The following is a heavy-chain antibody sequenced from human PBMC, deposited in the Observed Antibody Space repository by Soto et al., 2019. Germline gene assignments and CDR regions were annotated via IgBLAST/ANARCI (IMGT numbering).Heavy chain of an antibody. Sequence: SETLSLTCPVSGGSISNSSYYWGWIRRPPGKGLEWIGTIYYSGNTYYNPSLKSRLTISVDTSKNQFSLKLSSVTAADTAVYYCARAPRGNYGYPSYFDYWGQGTLVTVSS. D-gene: IGHD3-10*01. CDR1: GGSISNSSYY. V-gene: IGHV4-39*07. CDR2: IYYSGNT. CDR3: ARAPRGNYGYPSYFDY. J-gene: IGHJ4*02.